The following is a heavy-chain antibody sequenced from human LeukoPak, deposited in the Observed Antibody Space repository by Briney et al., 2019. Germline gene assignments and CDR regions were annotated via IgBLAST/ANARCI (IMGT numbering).Heavy chain of an antibody. CDR2: IIPIFGIA. J-gene: IGHJ6*04. D-gene: IGHD2-2*02. CDR1: GGTFSSYA. V-gene: IGHV1-69*04. Sequence: GSSVRVSCKASGGTFSSYAISWVRQAPGQGLEWMGRIIPIFGIANYAQKFQGRVTITADKSTSTAYMELSSLRSEDTAVYYCARVGPAPAIPDNYNPGMAVGGKGPT. CDR3: ARVGPAPAIPDNYNPGMAV.